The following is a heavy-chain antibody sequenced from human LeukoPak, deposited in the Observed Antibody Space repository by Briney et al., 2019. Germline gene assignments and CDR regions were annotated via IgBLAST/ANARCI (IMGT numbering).Heavy chain of an antibody. J-gene: IGHJ4*02. D-gene: IGHD1-26*01. CDR1: GYSFNSFW. CDR2: IYPGDSDA. V-gene: IGHV5-51*01. CDR3: ARRRDLYSGSYYPFDY. Sequence: GESLNISFKGSGYSFNSFWIGWVRQMPGKGPKWEGVIYPGDSDARYSPSFQGQVTISADKSISTAYLQWSSLKASDTAMYYCARRRDLYSGSYYPFDYWGQGTLVTVSS.